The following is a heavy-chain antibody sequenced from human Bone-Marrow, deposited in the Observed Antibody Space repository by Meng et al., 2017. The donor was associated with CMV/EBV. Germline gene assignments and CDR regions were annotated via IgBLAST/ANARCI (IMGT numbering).Heavy chain of an antibody. V-gene: IGHV1-46*01. CDR3: ARDGGGYCSSTSCYNGWFDP. CDR1: GYTFTSYY. J-gene: IGHJ5*02. CDR2: INPSGGST. D-gene: IGHD2-2*02. Sequence: ASVKVSCKASGYTFTSYYMHWVRQAPGQGLEWMGIINPSGGSTSYAQKFQGRVTMTRDTSTSTVYMELSSLRSEDTAVYYCARDGGGYCSSTSCYNGWFDPWGQGTLVTVSS.